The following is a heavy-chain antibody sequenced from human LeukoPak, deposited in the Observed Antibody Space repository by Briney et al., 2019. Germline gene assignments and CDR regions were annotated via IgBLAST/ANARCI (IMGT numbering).Heavy chain of an antibody. CDR3: AREGGDCSSTTCDNDAFDI. Sequence: PGGSLRLSCAASGFTFSDHFMSWIRQAPGKGLEWVSYISSSGSTMYYADSVKGRFTISRDNAKNSLYLQMNSLRAEDTAVYYCAREGGDCSSTTCDNDAFDIWGQGTMVTVSS. V-gene: IGHV3-11*01. CDR1: GFTFSDHF. CDR2: ISSSGSTM. D-gene: IGHD2-2*01. J-gene: IGHJ3*02.